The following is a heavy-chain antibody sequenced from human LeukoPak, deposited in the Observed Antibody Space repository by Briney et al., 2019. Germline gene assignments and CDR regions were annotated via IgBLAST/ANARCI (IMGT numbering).Heavy chain of an antibody. Sequence: GGSLRLSCAASGFTFSSYGMHWVRQAPGKGLEWVAFIRYDGSNKYYADAVKGRFTISRDNSKNTLYLQMNSRRAEDTAVYYCANTLTVAQYYFDYWGQGTLVTVSS. CDR2: IRYDGSNK. D-gene: IGHD4-23*01. V-gene: IGHV3-30*02. CDR3: ANTLTVAQYYFDY. J-gene: IGHJ4*02. CDR1: GFTFSSYG.